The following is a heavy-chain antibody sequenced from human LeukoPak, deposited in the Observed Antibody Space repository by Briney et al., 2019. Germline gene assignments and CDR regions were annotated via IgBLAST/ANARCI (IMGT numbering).Heavy chain of an antibody. Sequence: GGSLRLSCAVSGFAFGSEAMSRVRQSPARGLKWVASISPGGGTTYSADYVKGRFTTSRDNSKTSLFVQMNSLRAEDTAVYFCAKSRSGSANWALQIFDNWGQGTLVTVSS. J-gene: IGHJ4*02. D-gene: IGHD1-1*01. CDR3: AKSRSGSANWALQIFDN. V-gene: IGHV3-23*01. CDR1: GFAFGSEA. CDR2: ISPGGGTT.